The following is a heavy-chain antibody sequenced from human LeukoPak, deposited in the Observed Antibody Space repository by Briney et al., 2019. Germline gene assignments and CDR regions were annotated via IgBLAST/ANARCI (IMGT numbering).Heavy chain of an antibody. CDR2: INPSGGST. CDR1: GYTFTSYY. Sequence: GASVKVSCKASGYTFTSYYIHWVRQAPGQGLEWMGIINPSGGSTSYPQKFQGRVTMTRDMSTSTVYMGLSSLRSEDTAVYYCARGGWDYYDNSGYLTWGQGTLVTVSS. CDR3: ARGGWDYYDNSGYLT. V-gene: IGHV1-46*01. J-gene: IGHJ4*02. D-gene: IGHD3-22*01.